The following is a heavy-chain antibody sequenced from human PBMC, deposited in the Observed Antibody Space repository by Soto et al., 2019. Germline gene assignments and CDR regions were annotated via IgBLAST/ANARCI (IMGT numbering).Heavy chain of an antibody. Sequence: SETLSLTCTVSGGSISSYYWIWIRQPPGKGLEWIGYIYYSGSTNYNPSLKSRVTISVDTSKNQFSLKLSSVTAADTAVYYCARRTHYGDYDYWGQGTLVTVSS. CDR2: IYYSGST. CDR1: GGSISSYY. D-gene: IGHD4-17*01. J-gene: IGHJ4*02. CDR3: ARRTHYGDYDY. V-gene: IGHV4-59*01.